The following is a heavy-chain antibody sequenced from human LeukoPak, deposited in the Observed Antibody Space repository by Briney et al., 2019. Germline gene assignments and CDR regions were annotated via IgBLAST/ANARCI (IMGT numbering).Heavy chain of an antibody. CDR2: INHSGST. CDR1: GGSFSGCY. J-gene: IGHJ4*02. D-gene: IGHD3-22*01. Sequence: SETLSLTCAVYGGSFSGCYWSWIRQPPGKGLEWIGEINHSGSTNYNPSLKSRVTISVDTSKNQFSLKLSSVTAADTAVYYCARMWYYDSSGFDYWGQGTLVTVSS. CDR3: ARMWYYDSSGFDY. V-gene: IGHV4-34*01.